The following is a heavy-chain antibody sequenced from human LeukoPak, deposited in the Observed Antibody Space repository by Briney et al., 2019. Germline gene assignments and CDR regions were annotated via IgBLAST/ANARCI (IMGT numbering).Heavy chain of an antibody. V-gene: IGHV4-38-2*02. CDR1: GYSISSGYY. CDR3: ARATYYYDSSGPNYWYFDL. Sequence: SETLSLTCIVSGYSISSGYYWGWIRQPPGKGLEWIGSIYHSGSTYYNPSLKSRVTISVDTSKNQFSLKLSSVTAADTAVYYCARATYYYDSSGPNYWYFDLWGRGTLVTVSS. D-gene: IGHD3-22*01. CDR2: IYHSGST. J-gene: IGHJ2*01.